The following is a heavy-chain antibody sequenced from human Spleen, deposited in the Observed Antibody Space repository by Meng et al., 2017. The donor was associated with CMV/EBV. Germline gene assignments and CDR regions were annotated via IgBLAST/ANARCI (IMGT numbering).Heavy chain of an antibody. CDR3: ARDPLEDSSWHIDS. D-gene: IGHD6-13*01. V-gene: IGHV3-21*01. CDR1: GFTFDDYA. J-gene: IGHJ4*02. CDR2: ISSSSAYI. Sequence: GGSLRLSCAASGFTFDDYAMHWVRQAPGKGLEWVSCISSSSAYIFYADSVKGRFTISRDNAKNSLHLQMNSLRAEDTAVYYCARDPLEDSSWHIDSWGQGTLVTVSS.